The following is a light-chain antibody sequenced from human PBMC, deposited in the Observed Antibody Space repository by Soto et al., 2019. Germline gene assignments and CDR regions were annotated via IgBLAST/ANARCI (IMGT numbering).Light chain of an antibody. CDR2: EAS. CDR3: PQYGSSPPT. V-gene: IGKV3-20*01. J-gene: IGKJ1*01. Sequence: EIVLTQSPGTLSLSPGERATLSCRASQSVSSSYVAWYQQKPGQAPRLLIYEASIRAIVIPDRFSGSGSGTDFTLTISRLEPEDFAVYHCPQYGSSPPTFGQGYKVEIK. CDR1: QSVSSSY.